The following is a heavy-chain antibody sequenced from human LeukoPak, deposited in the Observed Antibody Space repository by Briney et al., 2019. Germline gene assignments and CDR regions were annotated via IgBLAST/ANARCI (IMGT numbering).Heavy chain of an antibody. D-gene: IGHD2-2*01. CDR3: ARDHCSSTSCQGGDDAFDI. CDR2: IGGGSTTI. J-gene: IGHJ3*02. CDR1: GFIFSSHS. V-gene: IGHV3-48*01. Sequence: GGSLRLSCEVSGFIFSSHSMTWVRQAPGKGPEWVSYIGGGSTTIYYADSVKGRFTISRDNAKNSLFLQMNSLRAEDTAVYYCARDHCSSTSCQGGDDAFDIWGQGTMVTVSS.